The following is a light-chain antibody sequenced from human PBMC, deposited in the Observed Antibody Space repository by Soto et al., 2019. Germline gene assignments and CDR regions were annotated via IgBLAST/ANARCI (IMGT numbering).Light chain of an antibody. V-gene: IGKV3-15*01. J-gene: IGKJ2*01. Sequence: EIVLTQSPGTLSLSPGERATLSCRASQSVSSSYLAWYQQKPGQAPRLLIYSTSTRATGIPARFSGSGSGTEFTLTISSLQSEDFAIYYCQQYHYWPHTFGQGTKVDIK. CDR1: QSVSSSY. CDR2: STS. CDR3: QQYHYWPHT.